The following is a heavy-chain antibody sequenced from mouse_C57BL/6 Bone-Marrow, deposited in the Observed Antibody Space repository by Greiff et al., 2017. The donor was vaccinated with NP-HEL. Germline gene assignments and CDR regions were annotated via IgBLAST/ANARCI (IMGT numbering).Heavy chain of an antibody. J-gene: IGHJ2*01. CDR1: GFTFSSYT. CDR2: ISGGGGNN. CDR3: ARHRYYGSSAYYFDY. V-gene: IGHV5-9*01. D-gene: IGHD1-1*01. Sequence: EVNLVESGGGLVKPGGSLKLSCAASGFTFSSYTMSWVRQTPEKRLEWVATISGGGGNNYYPYSVKGRFTISRDNAKNTLYLQMSSLRSEDTALYYCARHRYYGSSAYYFDYWGQGTTLTVSS.